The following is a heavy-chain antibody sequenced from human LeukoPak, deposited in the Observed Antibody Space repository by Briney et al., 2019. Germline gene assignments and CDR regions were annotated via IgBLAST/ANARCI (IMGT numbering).Heavy chain of an antibody. CDR2: ISYDGSNK. V-gene: IGHV3-30*18. Sequence: PGGSLRLSCAASGFTFSSYGMHWVRQAPGKGLEWVAVISYDGSNKYYADSVKGRFTISRDNSKNTLYLQMNSLRAEDTVVYYCTNDWAAAGTSVYWGQGTLVTVSP. CDR1: GFTFSSYG. J-gene: IGHJ4*02. D-gene: IGHD6-13*01. CDR3: TNDWAAAGTSVY.